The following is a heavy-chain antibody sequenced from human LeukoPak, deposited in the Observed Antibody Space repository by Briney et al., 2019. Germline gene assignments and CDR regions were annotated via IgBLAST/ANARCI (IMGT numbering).Heavy chain of an antibody. V-gene: IGHV4-34*01. Sequence: SETLSLTCAVYGGSFSLYYWTWIRQSPGKGLEWIGEINHSGNTNYNPSLKSRVTISVDTSKNQFSLQVTSVTAADTAVYYCARSDGYGLVGIWGQGTMVTVSS. J-gene: IGHJ3*02. D-gene: IGHD3-10*01. CDR1: GGSFSLYY. CDR3: ARSDGYGLVGI. CDR2: INHSGNT.